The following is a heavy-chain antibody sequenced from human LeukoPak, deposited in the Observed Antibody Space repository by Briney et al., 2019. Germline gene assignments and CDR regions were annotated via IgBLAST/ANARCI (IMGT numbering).Heavy chain of an antibody. D-gene: IGHD6-19*01. CDR1: XDSFSXXSAA. CDR3: ARVEYSSGWYFDY. Sequence: TLSLTXXXXXDSFSXXSAARNWIRQSPSRGLEWLGRTYYRSKWYNDYAVSVKSLITINPDTSKNQFSLQLNSVTPEDTAVYYCARVEYSSGWYFDYWGQGTLVTVSS. CDR2: TYYRSKWYN. J-gene: IGHJ4*02. V-gene: IGHV6-1*01.